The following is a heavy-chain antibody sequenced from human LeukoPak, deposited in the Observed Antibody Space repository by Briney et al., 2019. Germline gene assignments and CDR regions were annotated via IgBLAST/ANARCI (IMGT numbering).Heavy chain of an antibody. V-gene: IGHV1-46*01. D-gene: IGHD5-24*01. J-gene: IGHJ3*02. CDR3: ARVRDGYNDAYDI. CDR1: GYTFSNYY. CDR2: IGGST. Sequence: ASVKVSCKASGYTFSNYYIHWVRQAPGQGLEWMGIIGGSTSYAQKFQGRVTMTRDTSTSTVYMELSSLRSEDTAVYYCARVRDGYNDAYDIWGQGTMVTVHS.